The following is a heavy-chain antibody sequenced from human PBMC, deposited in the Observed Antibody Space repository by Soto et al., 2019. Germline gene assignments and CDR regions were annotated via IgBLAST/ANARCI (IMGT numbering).Heavy chain of an antibody. CDR1: GYNFTNNW. Sequence: GESLKISCEASGYNFTNNWIGWVRQMPGKGLEWVGVIYPADSKTTYSPSFEGQVTISAGRSINTAYLRWSSLKASDTAIYFCARHVVGDTFSGLDSWGQGTLVTVSS. CDR3: ARHVVGDTFSGLDS. CDR2: IYPADSKT. J-gene: IGHJ4*02. D-gene: IGHD1-26*01. V-gene: IGHV5-51*01.